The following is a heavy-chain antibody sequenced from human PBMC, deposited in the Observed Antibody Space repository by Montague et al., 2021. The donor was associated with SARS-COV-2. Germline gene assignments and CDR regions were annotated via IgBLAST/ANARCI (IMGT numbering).Heavy chain of an antibody. CDR3: ARIERGFWRDLVVFDV. CDR2: VYYSGST. V-gene: IGHV4-59*12. D-gene: IGHD3-3*01. J-gene: IGHJ3*01. CDR1: SGSISTYY. Sequence: SETLSLTCTVSSGSISTYYWSWIRQPPGKGLEWMGYVYYSGSTNYNPSLKSRVTISRDTSSGQVSMRLRSVTAADTAFYFCARIERGFWRDLVVFDVWGPGTLVTVSS.